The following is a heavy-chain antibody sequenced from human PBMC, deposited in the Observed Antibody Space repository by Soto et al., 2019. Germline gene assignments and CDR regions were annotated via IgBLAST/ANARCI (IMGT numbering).Heavy chain of an antibody. V-gene: IGHV3-30*03. D-gene: IGHD3-3*01. J-gene: IGHJ6*03. Sequence: GGSLRLSCXAXGFTFSSYGMHWVRQAPGKGLEWVAVISYDGSNKYYADSVKGRFTISRDNSKNTLYLQMNSLRAEDTAVYYCATDYDFWSGYSGDMDVWGKGTTVTVSS. CDR1: GFTFSSYG. CDR3: ATDYDFWSGYSGDMDV. CDR2: ISYDGSNK.